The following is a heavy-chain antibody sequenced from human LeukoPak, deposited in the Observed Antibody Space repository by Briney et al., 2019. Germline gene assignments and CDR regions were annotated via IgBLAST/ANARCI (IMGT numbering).Heavy chain of an antibody. J-gene: IGHJ3*01. CDR2: INPDNGKT. CDR3: AGNEPAVSVVDAFDV. Sequence: GASMRVSCKASGYNFNSYYIHWVRQAPGQGLTWMGWINPDNGKTKYEPRFQGRVTMTWDTSINTAYVDLTGLRSDDTAVYYCAGNEPAVSVVDAFDVWGQGTVVTVSS. D-gene: IGHD1-1*01. CDR1: GYNFNSYY. V-gene: IGHV1-2*02.